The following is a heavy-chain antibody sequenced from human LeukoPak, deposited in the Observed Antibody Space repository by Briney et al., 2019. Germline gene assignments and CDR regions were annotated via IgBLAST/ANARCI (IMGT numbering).Heavy chain of an antibody. CDR1: GGSISSYY. Sequence: ASETLSLTCTVSGGSISSYYWSWIRQPAGKGLEWIGRIYTSGSTNYTPSLKSRVTMSVDTSKNQFSLKLSSVTAADTAVYYCARDKFYGDYFDYWGQGTLVTVSS. J-gene: IGHJ4*02. D-gene: IGHD4-17*01. CDR2: IYTSGST. V-gene: IGHV4-4*07. CDR3: ARDKFYGDYFDY.